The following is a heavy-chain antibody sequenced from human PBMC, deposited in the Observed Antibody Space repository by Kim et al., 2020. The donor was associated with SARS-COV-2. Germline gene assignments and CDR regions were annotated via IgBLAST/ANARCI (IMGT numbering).Heavy chain of an antibody. CDR2: IYSGGST. Sequence: LSLTCAASGFTVSSNYMSWVRQAPGKGLEWVSVIYSGGSTYYADSVKGRFTISRDNSKNTLYLQMNSLRAEDTAVYYCARDLLDDFWSGYYTPYYYYGMDVWGQGTTVTVSS. J-gene: IGHJ6*02. D-gene: IGHD3-3*01. CDR1: GFTVSSNY. V-gene: IGHV3-66*01. CDR3: ARDLLDDFWSGYYTPYYYYGMDV.